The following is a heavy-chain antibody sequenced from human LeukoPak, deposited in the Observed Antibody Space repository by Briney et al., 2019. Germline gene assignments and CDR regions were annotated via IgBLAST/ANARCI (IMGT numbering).Heavy chain of an antibody. CDR3: TTDRAPIVVVPAAMEDY. CDR1: GLTFSNAW. CDR2: IKSKTDGGTT. D-gene: IGHD2-2*01. J-gene: IGHJ4*02. Sequence: GGSLRLSCAASGLTFSNAWMSWVRQAPGKGLEWVGRIKSKTDGGTTDYAAPVKGRFTISRDDSKNTLYLQMNSLKTEDTAVYYCTTDRAPIVVVPAAMEDYWGQGTLVTVSS. V-gene: IGHV3-15*01.